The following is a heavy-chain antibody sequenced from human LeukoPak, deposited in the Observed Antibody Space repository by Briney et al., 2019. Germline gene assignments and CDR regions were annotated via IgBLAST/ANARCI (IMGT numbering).Heavy chain of an antibody. CDR2: ISSSSSYI. Sequence: GGSLRLSCAGSGFTFSSYSMNWVRQAPGKGLEWVSCISSSSSYIYYADSVKGRFTISRDNAKNSLYLQMNSLRAEYTSVYYCATSPVYSYGHPYYFDYWXQGTLVTVSS. CDR3: ATSPVYSYGHPYYFDY. V-gene: IGHV3-21*01. CDR1: GFTFSSYS. J-gene: IGHJ4*02. D-gene: IGHD5-18*01.